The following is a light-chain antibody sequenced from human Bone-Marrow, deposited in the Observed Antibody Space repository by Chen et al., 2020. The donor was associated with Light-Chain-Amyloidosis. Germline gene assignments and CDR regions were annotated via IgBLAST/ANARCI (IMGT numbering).Light chain of an antibody. CDR2: MAS. V-gene: IGKV1-5*03. Sequence: DIQMTQSPSILSASVGDRVTITCLANQSISSWLAWYQQKPGKAPNLLISMASSLESGVPSRFSGSGSGTEFTLTISSLQPDDFATYYCQQYHVYSTFGQGTKVEIK. J-gene: IGKJ1*01. CDR1: QSISSW. CDR3: QQYHVYST.